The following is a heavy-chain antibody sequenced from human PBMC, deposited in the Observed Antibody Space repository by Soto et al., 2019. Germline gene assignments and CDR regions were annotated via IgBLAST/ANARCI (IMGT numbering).Heavy chain of an antibody. CDR3: AAIGYCSSTSCYNNWFDP. V-gene: IGHV3-74*01. J-gene: IGHJ5*02. Sequence: GGSLRLSCAASGVTFSSYWMHWVRQAPGKGLVWVSRINSDGSSTSYADSVKGRFTISRDNAKNTLYLQMNSLRAEDTAVYYCAAIGYCSSTSCYNNWFDPWGQGTLVTVSS. D-gene: IGHD2-2*02. CDR1: GVTFSSYW. CDR2: INSDGSST.